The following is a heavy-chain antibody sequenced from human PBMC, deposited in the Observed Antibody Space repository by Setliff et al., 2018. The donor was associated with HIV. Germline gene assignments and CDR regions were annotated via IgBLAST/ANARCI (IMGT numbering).Heavy chain of an antibody. CDR3: ALTRSGGSSVYY. J-gene: IGHJ4*02. CDR2: MNPDSGNT. V-gene: IGHV1-8*01. Sequence: ASVKVSCKASGYTSTSYDINWVRQATGQGLEWMGWMNPDSGNTGSAQNFQGRLTITWNTSISTAYMELGSLGFDDTAVYFCALTRSGGSSVYYWGQGTLVTVSS. CDR1: GYTSTSYD. D-gene: IGHD2-15*01.